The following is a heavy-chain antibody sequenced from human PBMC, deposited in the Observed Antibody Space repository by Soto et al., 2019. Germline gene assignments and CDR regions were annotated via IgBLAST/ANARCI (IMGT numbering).Heavy chain of an antibody. D-gene: IGHD2-15*01. V-gene: IGHV4-34*01. CDR3: AVDGARIGY. Sequence: QVQLQQWGAGLLKPSETLSLTCAVYGGSFSGYYWNWIRQPPGKGLEWIGEINHSGITNYNPSLKSRVTISLDTSKSQISLKLSSVTAADTAVYYCAVDGARIGYWGPGTLVTVSS. CDR1: GGSFSGYY. CDR2: INHSGIT. J-gene: IGHJ4*02.